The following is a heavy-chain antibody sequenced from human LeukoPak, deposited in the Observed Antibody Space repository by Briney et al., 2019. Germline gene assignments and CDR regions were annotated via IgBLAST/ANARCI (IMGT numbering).Heavy chain of an antibody. Sequence: PGRSLRLSCAASGFTFSSYGIHWLRQAPGKGLEWVAVIWHDGSYKYYADSVKGRFTISRDNSKNMLFLEMNSLRAEDTAVYYWARESTGSYPGIDYWGQGTPVTVS. J-gene: IGHJ4*02. V-gene: IGHV3-33*01. CDR1: GFTFSSYG. CDR3: ARESTGSYPGIDY. CDR2: IWHDGSYK. D-gene: IGHD1-26*01.